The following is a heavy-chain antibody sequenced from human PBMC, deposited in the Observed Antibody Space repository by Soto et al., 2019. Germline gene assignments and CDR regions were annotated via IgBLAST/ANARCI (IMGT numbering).Heavy chain of an antibody. D-gene: IGHD2-8*01. CDR1: GDSVSTNSAT. Sequence: QVQLQQSGPVLVKPSQTLSLTCDISGDSVSTNSATWNWIRQSPSGGLEWLGRTYYRSKWFHDYAVSVTNRIPLSPNTPNNQVPRQPNSVPPDDTAVYYCVRLIGNSWLDSWGQGTLVIVPS. V-gene: IGHV6-1*01. J-gene: IGHJ5*01. CDR3: VRLIGNSWLDS. CDR2: TYYRSKWFH.